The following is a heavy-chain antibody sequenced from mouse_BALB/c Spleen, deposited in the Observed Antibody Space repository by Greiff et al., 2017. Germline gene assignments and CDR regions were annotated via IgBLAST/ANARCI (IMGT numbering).Heavy chain of an antibody. V-gene: IGHV5-6*01. CDR1: GFTFSSYG. D-gene: IGHD1-1*01. Sequence: EVQLVESGGDLVKPGGSLKLSCAASGFTFSSYGMSWVRQTPDKRLEWVATISSGGSYTYYPDSVKGRFTISRDNAKNTLYLQMSSLKSEDTAMYYCARHYGSRRFAYWGQGTLVTVSA. CDR3: ARHYGSRRFAY. CDR2: ISSGGSYT. J-gene: IGHJ3*01.